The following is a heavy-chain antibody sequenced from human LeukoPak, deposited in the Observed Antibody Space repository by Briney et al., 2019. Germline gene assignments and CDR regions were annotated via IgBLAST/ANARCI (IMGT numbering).Heavy chain of an antibody. D-gene: IGHD2-2*01. V-gene: IGHV3-30-3*01. J-gene: IGHJ4*02. CDR1: GFTFSSYA. CDR3: ATGRSCATCYLPDY. CDR2: ISYDGSNK. Sequence: AGGSLRLSCAASGFTFSSYAMHWVRQAPGKGLEWVATISYDGSNKHYADSVKGRFTISRDRSKNTLYLQMNSLRAEDTAVYHCATGRSCATCYLPDYWGQGALVTVSS.